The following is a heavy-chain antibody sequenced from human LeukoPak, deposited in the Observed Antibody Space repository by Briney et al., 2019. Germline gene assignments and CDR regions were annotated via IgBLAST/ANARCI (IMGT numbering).Heavy chain of an antibody. CDR2: INPNSGGT. CDR1: GYTFTGYY. Sequence: GASVKVSCKASGYTFTGYYIHWVRQAPGQGLECMGWINPNSGGTNYAQKFQGRVTMTRDTSLSTAYMELSRLRSDDTAVYYCARGGSGSYFSWLDPWGQGTLVTVSS. J-gene: IGHJ5*02. V-gene: IGHV1-2*02. CDR3: ARGGSGSYFSWLDP. D-gene: IGHD3-10*01.